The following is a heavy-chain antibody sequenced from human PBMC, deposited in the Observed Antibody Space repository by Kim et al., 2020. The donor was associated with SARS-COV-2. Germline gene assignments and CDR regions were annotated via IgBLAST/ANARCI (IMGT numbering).Heavy chain of an antibody. CDR3: ASISPKGVMVRGVLYEDWYFDL. V-gene: IGHV4-4*02. CDR2: IYHSGST. D-gene: IGHD3-10*01. J-gene: IGHJ2*01. Sequence: SETLSLTCAVSGGSISSSNWWSWVRQPPGKGLEWIGEIYHSGSTNYNPSLKSRVTISVDKSKNQFSLKLSSVTAADTAVYYCASISPKGVMVRGVLYEDWYFDLWGRGTLVTVSS. CDR1: GGSISSSNW.